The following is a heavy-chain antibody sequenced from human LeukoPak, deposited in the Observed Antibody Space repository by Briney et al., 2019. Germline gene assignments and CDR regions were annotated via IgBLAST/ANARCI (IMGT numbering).Heavy chain of an antibody. D-gene: IGHD5/OR15-5a*01. Sequence: ASVKVSCKGSGYTLPELSMHWVRQAPGKGLEWMGGFDPEDGETIYAQKFQGRVTMTEDTSTDTAYMELSTLRSEDTAVYYSARASRITMKRAFDIWGQGTMVTVSS. CDR2: FDPEDGET. CDR1: GYTLPELS. CDR3: ARASRITMKRAFDI. V-gene: IGHV1-24*01. J-gene: IGHJ3*02.